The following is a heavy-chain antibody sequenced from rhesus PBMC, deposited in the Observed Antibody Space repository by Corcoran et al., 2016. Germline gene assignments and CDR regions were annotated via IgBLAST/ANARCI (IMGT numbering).Heavy chain of an antibody. Sequence: QLQLQESGTGLVKLSETLSLTCAVSGGSISSNYWSWIRQPTGKVLEWIGRISGSGGSTNYNPSLNSRVTISTDTSKNQFSMKPSSVTAADTAVYYCARGIITPYFDYWGQGVLVTVSS. CDR1: GGSISSNY. CDR2: ISGSGGST. CDR3: ARGIITPYFDY. J-gene: IGHJ4*01. D-gene: IGHD1-26*01. V-gene: IGHV4-173*01.